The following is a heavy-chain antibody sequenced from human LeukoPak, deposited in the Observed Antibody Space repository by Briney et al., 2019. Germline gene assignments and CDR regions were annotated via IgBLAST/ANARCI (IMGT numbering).Heavy chain of an antibody. CDR3: ARDRGECSSTSCDDAFDI. D-gene: IGHD2-2*01. Sequence: SVKVSCKASGYTFTSYGISWVRQAPGQGLEWMGGIIPIFGTANYAQKFQGRVTITADESTSTAYMELSSLRSEDTAVYYCARDRGECSSTSCDDAFDIWGQGTMVTVSS. J-gene: IGHJ3*02. CDR2: IIPIFGTA. V-gene: IGHV1-69*13. CDR1: GYTFTSYG.